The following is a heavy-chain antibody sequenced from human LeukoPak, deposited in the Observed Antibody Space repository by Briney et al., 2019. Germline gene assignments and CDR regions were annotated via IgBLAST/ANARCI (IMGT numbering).Heavy chain of an antibody. CDR1: GYTFTSYY. CDR2: INPSGGST. Sequence: ASVKVSCKASGYTFTSYYIHWVRQAPGQGLEWMGIINPSGGSTTYAQKFQGRVAMTRDTSTSRVYMEVSSLRSEDTAVYYCARTYSSSDEFDYWGQGTLVTVPS. CDR3: ARTYSSSDEFDY. D-gene: IGHD6-13*01. V-gene: IGHV1-46*01. J-gene: IGHJ4*02.